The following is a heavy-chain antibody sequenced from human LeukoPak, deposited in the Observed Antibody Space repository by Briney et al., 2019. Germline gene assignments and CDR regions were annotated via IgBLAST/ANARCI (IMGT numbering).Heavy chain of an antibody. D-gene: IGHD5-12*01. J-gene: IGHJ4*02. CDR3: ARVAPYSGYESVDY. CDR2: INHSGST. Sequence: PSETLSLTCAVYGGSFSGYYWSWLRRPPGKGLEWIGEINHSGSTNYNPSLKSRVTISVDTSKNQFSLKLSSVTAADTAVYYCARVAPYSGYESVDYWGQGTLVTVSS. CDR1: GGSFSGYY. V-gene: IGHV4-34*01.